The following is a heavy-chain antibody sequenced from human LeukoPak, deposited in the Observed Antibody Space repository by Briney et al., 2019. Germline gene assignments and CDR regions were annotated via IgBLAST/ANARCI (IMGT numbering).Heavy chain of an antibody. CDR1: GYTFTSYG. V-gene: IGHV1-18*01. CDR3: ARDGSGVWFDY. D-gene: IGHD3-10*01. Sequence: RASVKVSCKASGYTFTSYGISWVRQAPGQGLEWMGWISAYSGNTNYAQKLQGRVTLTTDTSTSTAYMELRSLRSDDTAVYYCARDGSGVWFDYWGQGTLVTVSS. CDR2: ISAYSGNT. J-gene: IGHJ4*02.